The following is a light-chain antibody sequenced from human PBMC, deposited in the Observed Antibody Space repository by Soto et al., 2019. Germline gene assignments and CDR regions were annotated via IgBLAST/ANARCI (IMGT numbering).Light chain of an antibody. CDR1: SSNIGAGYE. CDR2: ENN. V-gene: IGLV1-40*01. Sequence: QSVLTQPPSVSEAHGQRVTISCTGSSSNIGAGYEAHWYQQVPGTATKLLIYENNHRPSGVPDRFSGSKSGTSASLAITGLQAEDEAEYYCQSYDSSLSGYVFGTGTKLTVL. CDR3: QSYDSSLSGYV. J-gene: IGLJ1*01.